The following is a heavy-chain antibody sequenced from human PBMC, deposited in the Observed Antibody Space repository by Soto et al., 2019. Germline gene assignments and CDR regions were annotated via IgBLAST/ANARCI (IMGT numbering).Heavy chain of an antibody. Sequence: GGSLRLSCAASGFMFTNHGMHWVRQAPGKGLEWVAVIWSDGNKRYYADSVKGRFTISRDNAKNSLYLQMDSLRAEDTAVYYCARDGYSSGFDYWGQGTLVTVSS. V-gene: IGHV3-33*01. D-gene: IGHD6-25*01. CDR1: GFMFTNHG. J-gene: IGHJ4*02. CDR3: ARDGYSSGFDY. CDR2: IWSDGNKR.